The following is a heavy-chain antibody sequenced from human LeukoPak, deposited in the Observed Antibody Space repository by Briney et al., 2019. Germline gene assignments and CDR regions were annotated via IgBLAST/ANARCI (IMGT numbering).Heavy chain of an antibody. Sequence: GGSLRLSCAASGFTFSSYSMYWVRQAPGKGLEWVSSISSSSSYIYYADSVKGRFTISRDNAKNSLYLQMNSLRAEDTAVYYCTTDDFWSGYLSTWGQGTLVTVSS. CDR2: ISSSSSYI. CDR3: TTDDFWSGYLST. D-gene: IGHD3-3*01. V-gene: IGHV3-21*03. CDR1: GFTFSSYS. J-gene: IGHJ4*02.